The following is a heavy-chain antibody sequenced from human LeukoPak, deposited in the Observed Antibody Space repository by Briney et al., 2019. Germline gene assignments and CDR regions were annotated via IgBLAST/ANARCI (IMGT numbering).Heavy chain of an antibody. CDR2: ISYDGSNK. CDR1: GFTFSSYA. V-gene: IGHV3-30*04. D-gene: IGHD6-13*01. Sequence: PGRSLRLSCAASGFTFSSYAMHWVRQAPGKGLEWVAVISYDGSNKYYADSVKGRFTISRDNSKNTLYLQMNSLRAEDTAVYYCARAGPSSSWHQFDYWGQGTLVTVSS. CDR3: ARAGPSSSWHQFDY. J-gene: IGHJ4*02.